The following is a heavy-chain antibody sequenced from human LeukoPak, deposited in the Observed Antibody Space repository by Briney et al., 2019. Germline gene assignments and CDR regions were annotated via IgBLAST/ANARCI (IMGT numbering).Heavy chain of an antibody. Sequence: GGSLRLSCAASGFTFSNAWMSWVRQAPGKGLEWVGRIKSKTDGGTTDYAAPVKGRFTISRDDSKNTLYLQMNSLKTEDTAVYYCTTPLWQWEPRSTDAFDIWGQGTMVTVSS. CDR1: GFTFSNAW. V-gene: IGHV3-15*01. CDR2: IKSKTDGGTT. D-gene: IGHD1-26*01. J-gene: IGHJ3*02. CDR3: TTPLWQWEPRSTDAFDI.